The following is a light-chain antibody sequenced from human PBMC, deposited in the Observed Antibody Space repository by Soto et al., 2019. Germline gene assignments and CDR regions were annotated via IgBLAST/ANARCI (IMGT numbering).Light chain of an antibody. J-gene: IGKJ2*01. CDR3: QQYGSSPPYT. CDR2: VAS. Sequence: EIVLTQSPGTLSLSPGERATLSCRASQSVSSGYLAWYQQKPGQAPRLLIYVASSRATGIPDRFSGSGSGTDFTLTISRLEPEDVAVYYCQQYGSSPPYTFGQGTKLEIK. V-gene: IGKV3-20*01. CDR1: QSVSSGY.